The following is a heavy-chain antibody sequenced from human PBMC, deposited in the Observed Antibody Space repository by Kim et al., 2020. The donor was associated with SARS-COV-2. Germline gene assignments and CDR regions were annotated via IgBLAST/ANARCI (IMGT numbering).Heavy chain of an antibody. V-gene: IGHV3-7*03. CDR1: GFRFGDYW. CDR3: ARDETGFDP. CDR2: IKQDGSEK. J-gene: IGHJ5*02. Sequence: GGSLRLSCVASGFRFGDYWMAWVRQSPGKGLEWVANIKQDGSEKKYVESVKGRFTISRDNARNSVFLQMNRLRDEDTALYYCARDETGFDPWGQGTLVTVSS. D-gene: IGHD3-9*01.